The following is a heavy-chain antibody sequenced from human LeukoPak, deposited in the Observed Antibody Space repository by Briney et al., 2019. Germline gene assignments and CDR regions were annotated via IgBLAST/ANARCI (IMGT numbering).Heavy chain of an antibody. CDR2: ISGSGGST. J-gene: IGHJ6*02. CDR1: GFTFSSYA. V-gene: IGHV3-23*01. CDR3: AEDSDGMDV. Sequence: GGSLRLSCAASGFTFSSYAMNWVRQVPGKGLEWVSTISGSGGSTYYADSVKGRFTISRDNSKNTLYLQMNSLRAEDTAVYYCAEDSDGMDVWGQGTTVTVFS.